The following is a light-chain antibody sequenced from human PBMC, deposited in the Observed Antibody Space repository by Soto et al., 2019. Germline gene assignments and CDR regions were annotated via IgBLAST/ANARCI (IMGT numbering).Light chain of an antibody. V-gene: IGKV3-15*01. CDR2: RAS. Sequence: EIVMTQSPATLSVSPGERATLSCRASQSVSSNLAWYQQKPGQAPRLLIYRASTRATGIPARFSGSGSGTDFTLTISSLQSEDFAVYYCQHYNNWPPCTFGQGTKVEIK. CDR3: QHYNNWPPCT. J-gene: IGKJ1*01. CDR1: QSVSSN.